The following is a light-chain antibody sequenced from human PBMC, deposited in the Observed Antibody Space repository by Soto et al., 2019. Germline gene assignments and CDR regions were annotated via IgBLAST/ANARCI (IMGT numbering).Light chain of an antibody. CDR1: SSNIESNY. V-gene: IGLV1-47*01. Sequence: QSVLTQPPSASGTPGQRVTISCSGSSSNIESNYVYWYQQLPGTAPRLLIYRNNQRPSGVPDRFSGSKSGTSASLAISARRSEHEADYYCTVWDDSLRGRLFGGGTKLTVL. CDR2: RNN. CDR3: TVWDDSLRGRL. J-gene: IGLJ2*01.